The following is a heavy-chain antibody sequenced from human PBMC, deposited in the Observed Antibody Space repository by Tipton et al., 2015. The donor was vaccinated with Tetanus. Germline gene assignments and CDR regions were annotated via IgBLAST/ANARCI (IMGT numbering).Heavy chain of an antibody. CDR2: VHYSGRT. Sequence: TLSLTCSVSGGSISSYYWTWIRQPPGRGLEWIGFVHYSGRTNYSPSLRSRVSLSVDTSKNQFSPNLSSVTAADTAVYYCARIGWLQQNKPAFDIWGQGTVVTVSS. J-gene: IGHJ3*02. V-gene: IGHV4-59*01. D-gene: IGHD5-24*01. CDR3: ARIGWLQQNKPAFDI. CDR1: GGSISSYY.